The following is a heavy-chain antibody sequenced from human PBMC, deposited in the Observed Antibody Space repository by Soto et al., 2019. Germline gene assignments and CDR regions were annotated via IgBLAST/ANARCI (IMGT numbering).Heavy chain of an antibody. D-gene: IGHD2-15*01. CDR3: ASGRTRILSL. J-gene: IGHJ4*02. CDR1: GGSISSGGYF. CDR2: IYHSGST. Sequence: PSETLSLTCTVSGGSISSGGYFWNWLRQHPGKGLEWIGFIYHSGSTFYSPSLQSRVSISVDTSKNQFSLKLSSVTPADTAVYYCASGRTRILSLWGQGTLVTVSS. V-gene: IGHV4-31*03.